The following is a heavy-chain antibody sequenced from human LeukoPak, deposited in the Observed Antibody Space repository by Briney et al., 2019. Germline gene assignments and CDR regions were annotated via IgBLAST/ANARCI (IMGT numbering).Heavy chain of an antibody. CDR3: APGSNTTGYYQH. CDR1: GGSISSTIYY. Sequence: SETLSLTCTVSGGSISSTIYYWAWIRQPPGKGLEWIGSIHYNENTYYSPSLKSRITISVDTAKNQFSLKLTSVTAADTAVYYCAPGSNTTGYYQHWGQGTLVTVSS. CDR2: IHYNENT. J-gene: IGHJ4*02. V-gene: IGHV4-39*01. D-gene: IGHD3-9*01.